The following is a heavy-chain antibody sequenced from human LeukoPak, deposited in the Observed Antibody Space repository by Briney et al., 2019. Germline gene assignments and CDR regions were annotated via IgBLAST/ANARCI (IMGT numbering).Heavy chain of an antibody. Sequence: ASVKVSCKASGYTFTGYYMHWVRQAPGQGLEWMGWINPNSGGTNYAQKFQGWVTMTRDTSISTAYMGLSRLRSDDTAVYYCARELMITFGGVIVPRPSDAFDIWGQGTMVTVSS. CDR3: ARELMITFGGVIVPRPSDAFDI. CDR1: GYTFTGYY. J-gene: IGHJ3*02. V-gene: IGHV1-2*04. CDR2: INPNSGGT. D-gene: IGHD3-16*02.